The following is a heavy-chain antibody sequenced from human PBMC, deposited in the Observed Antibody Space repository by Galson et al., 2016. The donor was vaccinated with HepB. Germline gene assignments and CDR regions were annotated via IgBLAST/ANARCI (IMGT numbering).Heavy chain of an antibody. Sequence: LSLTCTVSGDSISSSNYYWGWIRQAPGTGLECIASIYSSGATYYNPSLQSRVTMSIDTSENQFSLKLSSVTAADTAVYYCATSYGSGTYFDYWGQGTLVTVSS. V-gene: IGHV4-39*01. CDR1: GDSISSSNYY. J-gene: IGHJ4*02. CDR3: ATSYGSGTYFDY. CDR2: IYSSGAT. D-gene: IGHD3-10*01.